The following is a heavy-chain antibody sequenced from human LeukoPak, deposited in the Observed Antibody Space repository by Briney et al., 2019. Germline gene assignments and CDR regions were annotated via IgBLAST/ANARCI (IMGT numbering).Heavy chain of an antibody. CDR1: EYSFTSYW. CDR3: ARQYGSGSLDY. Sequence: GESLKISCKGSEYSFTSYWIGWVRQMPGKGLEWMGIIYPGDSDIRYSPSFQGRVTISADKSITTVYLQWSILKASDTAMYYCARQYGSGSLDYWGQGTLVTVSS. CDR2: IYPGDSDI. J-gene: IGHJ4*02. V-gene: IGHV5-51*01. D-gene: IGHD3-10*01.